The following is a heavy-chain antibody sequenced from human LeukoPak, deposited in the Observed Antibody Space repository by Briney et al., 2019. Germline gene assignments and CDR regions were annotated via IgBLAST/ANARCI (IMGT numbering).Heavy chain of an antibody. CDR2: INHSGST. D-gene: IGHD3-22*01. V-gene: IGHV4-34*01. CDR3: ARSRGYDSSGYYPNYFDY. J-gene: IGHJ4*02. CDR1: GGSFSGYY. Sequence: KSSETLSLTCAVYGGSFSGYYWSWIRQPPGKGLEWIGEINHSGSTNYNPSLKSRVTISVDTSKNQFSLKLSSVTAADTAVYYCARSRGYDSSGYYPNYFDYWGQGTLVTVSS.